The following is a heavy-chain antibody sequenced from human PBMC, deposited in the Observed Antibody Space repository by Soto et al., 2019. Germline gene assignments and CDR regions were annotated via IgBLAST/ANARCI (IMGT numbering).Heavy chain of an antibody. CDR2: MNPNSGNT. J-gene: IGHJ3*02. D-gene: IGHD5-12*01. CDR1: GYTFTSYD. CDR3: ARVFPLEMATSGDAFDI. V-gene: IGHV1-8*01. Sequence: QVQLVQSGAEVKKPGASVKVSCKASGYTFTSYDINWVRQATGQGLEWMGWMNPNSGNTGYAQKFQGRVTMTRNTHISTAYMELSSLRSEDTAVYYCARVFPLEMATSGDAFDIWGQGTMVTVSS.